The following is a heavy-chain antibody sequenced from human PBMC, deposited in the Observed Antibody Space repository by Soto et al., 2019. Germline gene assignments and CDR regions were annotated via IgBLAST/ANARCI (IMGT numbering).Heavy chain of an antibody. CDR2: ISAYNGNT. J-gene: IGHJ5*02. D-gene: IGHD2-21*02. CDR3: ARRDLAYCGGDCYSDWFDP. CDR1: GYTFTSYG. Sequence: QVQLVQSGAEVKKPGASVKVSCKASGYTFTSYGISWVRQAPGQGLEWLGWISAYNGNTNYAQKLQGRVTMTTDTSTSTAYMELRSLRSDDTDVYYCARRDLAYCGGDCYSDWFDPWGQGTLVTVSS. V-gene: IGHV1-18*04.